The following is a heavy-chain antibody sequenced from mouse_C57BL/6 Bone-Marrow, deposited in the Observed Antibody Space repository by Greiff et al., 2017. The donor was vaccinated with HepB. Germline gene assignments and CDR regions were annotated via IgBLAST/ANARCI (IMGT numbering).Heavy chain of an antibody. D-gene: IGHD1-1*01. CDR1: GYTFTSYW. Sequence: VQLQQPGAELVKPGASVKLSCKASGYTFTSYWMQWVKQRPGQGLEWIGEIDPSDSYTNYNQKFKGKATLTVDTSSSTAYMQLSSLTSEDSAVYYCASEPYITTVVEYFDVWGTGTTVTVSS. V-gene: IGHV1-50*01. CDR3: ASEPYITTVVEYFDV. J-gene: IGHJ1*03. CDR2: IDPSDSYT.